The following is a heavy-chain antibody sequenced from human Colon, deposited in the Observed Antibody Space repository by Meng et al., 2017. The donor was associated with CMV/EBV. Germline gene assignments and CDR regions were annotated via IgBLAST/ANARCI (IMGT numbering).Heavy chain of an antibody. Sequence: KAAGYTFTGYSIHWVRQAPGQGLEWRGRVDPTNGGTHYAQTFQGRVTMTTDTSISTAYMELRRLRSDDTAMYYCTRSYYYDRNGYFYYWGQGTLVTVSS. CDR3: TRSYYYDRNGYFYY. V-gene: IGHV1-2*06. CDR1: GYTFTGYS. D-gene: IGHD3-22*01. J-gene: IGHJ4*02. CDR2: VDPTNGGT.